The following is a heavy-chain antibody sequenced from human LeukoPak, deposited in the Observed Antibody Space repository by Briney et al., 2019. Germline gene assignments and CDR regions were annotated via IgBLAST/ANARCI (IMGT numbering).Heavy chain of an antibody. V-gene: IGHV3-33*01. CDR1: GFTFSSHG. J-gene: IGHJ4*02. CDR3: ARDGGYHSSGPFDY. D-gene: IGHD3-22*01. Sequence: GGSLRLSCAASGFTFSSHGMHWVRQAPGKGLEWVSIIWYDGSDEYYADSVKGRFTISRDNSKDTLYLQMNSLRAEDTAVYYCARDGGYHSSGPFDYWGQGTLVTVSS. CDR2: IWYDGSDE.